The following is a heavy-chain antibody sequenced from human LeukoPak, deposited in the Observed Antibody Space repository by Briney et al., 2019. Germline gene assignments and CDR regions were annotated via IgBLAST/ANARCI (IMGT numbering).Heavy chain of an antibody. CDR1: GYTFTSYA. Sequence: GASVKVSCKASGYTFTSYAMNWVRQAPGQGLEWMGWINTNTGNPTYAQGFTGWFVFSLDTSVSTAYLQISSLKAEDTAVYYCARDAYYDSSGYYRPIQFDYWGQGTLVTVSS. CDR2: INTNTGNP. CDR3: ARDAYYDSSGYYRPIQFDY. D-gene: IGHD3-22*01. V-gene: IGHV7-4-1*02. J-gene: IGHJ4*02.